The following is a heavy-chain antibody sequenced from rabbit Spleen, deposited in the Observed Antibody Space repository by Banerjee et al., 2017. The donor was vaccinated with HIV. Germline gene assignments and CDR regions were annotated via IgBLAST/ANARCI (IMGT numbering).Heavy chain of an antibody. Sequence: QEQLEESGGDLVKPGASLTLTCKASGLDFSSSYWICWVRQAPGKGLEWIACIDVSKSGSTYYASWAKGRFTISKTSSTTVTLQMTSLTAADTATYFCARDSAGREDFNLWAQAPWSPS. CDR2: IDVSKSGST. J-gene: IGHJ4*01. CDR1: GLDFSSSYW. D-gene: IGHD4-2*01. CDR3: ARDSAGREDFNL. V-gene: IGHV1S45*01.